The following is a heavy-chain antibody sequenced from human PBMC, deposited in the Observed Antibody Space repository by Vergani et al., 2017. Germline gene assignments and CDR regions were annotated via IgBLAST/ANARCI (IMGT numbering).Heavy chain of an antibody. CDR2: IYTSGST. Sequence: QVQLQESGPGLVKPSQTLSLTCTVSGGSISSGSYYWSWIRQPAGKGLEWIGRIYTSGSTNYNPSLKSRVTISVDTSKNQFSLKLSSVTAADTAVYYCAKYGGGGSPFDYWGQGTLVTVSS. CDR1: GGSISSGSYY. CDR3: AKYGGGGSPFDY. J-gene: IGHJ4*02. D-gene: IGHD2-15*01. V-gene: IGHV4-61*02.